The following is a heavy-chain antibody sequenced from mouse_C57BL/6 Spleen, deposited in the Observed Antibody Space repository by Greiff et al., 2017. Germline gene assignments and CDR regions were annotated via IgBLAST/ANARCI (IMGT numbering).Heavy chain of an antibody. CDR2: ISSGSSTI. V-gene: IGHV5-17*01. CDR1: GFTFSDYG. D-gene: IGHD1-1*01. J-gene: IGHJ2*01. Sequence: EVLLVESGGGLVKPGGSLKLSCAASGFTFSDYGMHWVRQDPEKGLEWVAYISSGSSTIHSADTVKGRFTISRDNAKNTLFLQMASLRSEDTAMYYCAMGSITTLGGDYWGQGTTLTVSS. CDR3: AMGSITTLGGDY.